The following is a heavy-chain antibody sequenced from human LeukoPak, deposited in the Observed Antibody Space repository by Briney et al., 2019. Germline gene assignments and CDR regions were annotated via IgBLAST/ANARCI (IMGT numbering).Heavy chain of an antibody. V-gene: IGHV3-30*19. CDR3: ARGLRRHQFDY. J-gene: IGHJ4*02. Sequence: PGGSLRLSCAASGFTFSSYGMHWVRQAPGKGLEWVAVISYDGSNKYYADSVKGRFTISRDNSKNTLYLQMNSLRAEDTAVYYCARGLRRHQFDYWGQGTLVTVSS. D-gene: IGHD4-17*01. CDR1: GFTFSSYG. CDR2: ISYDGSNK.